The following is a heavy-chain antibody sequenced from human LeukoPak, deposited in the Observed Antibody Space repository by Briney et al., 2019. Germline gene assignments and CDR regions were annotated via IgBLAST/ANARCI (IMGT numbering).Heavy chain of an antibody. J-gene: IGHJ4*02. CDR3: AKGFVDY. Sequence: PAGTLRLTCAASGVTFSSYGMHWIRQAPGKGLEWVAVISYDGSTKYYADHVKGRFTISRDNSKNTLYLQMNSLRAEDTAVYYCAKGFVDYWGQGTLVTVSS. CDR2: ISYDGSTK. D-gene: IGHD2-15*01. CDR1: GVTFSSYG. V-gene: IGHV3-30*18.